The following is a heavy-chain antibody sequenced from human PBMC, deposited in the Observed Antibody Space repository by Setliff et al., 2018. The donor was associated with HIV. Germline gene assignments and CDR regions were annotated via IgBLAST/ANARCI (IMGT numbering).Heavy chain of an antibody. Sequence: LRLSCAASGFIFSNYWMHWVRQAPGKGLVWVSRINSDGSSISYADSVKGRFTISRDNAKNTLYLQMNSLRAEDAAVYYCARDLSYDYDRSSDTFDYWGQGTLVTVSS. D-gene: IGHD3-22*01. J-gene: IGHJ4*02. V-gene: IGHV3-74*01. CDR2: INSDGSSI. CDR1: GFIFSNYW. CDR3: ARDLSYDYDRSSDTFDY.